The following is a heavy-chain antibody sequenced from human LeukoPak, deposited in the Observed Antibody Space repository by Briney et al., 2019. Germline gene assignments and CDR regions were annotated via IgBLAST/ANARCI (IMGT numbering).Heavy chain of an antibody. D-gene: IGHD1-26*01. CDR3: AKDRRELLLYFDY. J-gene: IGHJ4*02. CDR2: ISYDGSNK. CDR1: GFTFSSYG. Sequence: GGSLRLSCAASGFTFSSYGMHWVRQAPGKGLEWVAVISYDGSNKYYADSVKGRFTISRDNSKNTLYLQMNSLRAEDTAVYYCAKDRRELLLYFDYWGQGTLVTVSS. V-gene: IGHV3-30*18.